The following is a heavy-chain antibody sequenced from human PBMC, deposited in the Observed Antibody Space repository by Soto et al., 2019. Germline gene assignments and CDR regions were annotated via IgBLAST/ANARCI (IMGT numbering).Heavy chain of an antibody. Sequence: ASVQVSCKASGFTFSGYTIHWVRQAPGQRLEWMGWIKADNTNTKYSQKFQGRVTITRDTSASTAYMELSSLRSEDTAVYYCARDMGFGLSDYWGQGTLVTVSS. J-gene: IGHJ4*02. V-gene: IGHV1-3*01. CDR2: IKADNTNT. CDR3: ARDMGFGLSDY. CDR1: GFTFSGYT. D-gene: IGHD3-10*01.